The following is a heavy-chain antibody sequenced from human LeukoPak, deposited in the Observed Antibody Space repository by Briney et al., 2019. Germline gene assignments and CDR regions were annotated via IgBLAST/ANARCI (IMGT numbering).Heavy chain of an antibody. D-gene: IGHD6-19*01. J-gene: IGHJ6*02. CDR2: MYYSGST. CDR3: ARVSGIAVADDYYYYYGMDV. Sequence: SETLSLTCTVSGGSISSGSYSWGWIRQPPGKGLEWIGSMYYSGSTYYNPSLKSRVTISVDTSKNQFSLKLSSVTAADTAVYYCARVSGIAVADDYYYYYGMDVWGQGTTVTVSS. CDR1: GGSISSGSYS. V-gene: IGHV4-39*07.